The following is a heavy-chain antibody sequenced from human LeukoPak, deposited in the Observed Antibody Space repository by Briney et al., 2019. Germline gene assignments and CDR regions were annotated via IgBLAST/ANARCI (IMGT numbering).Heavy chain of an antibody. CDR2: IYYSGST. Sequence: SETLSLTCTVSGGSISSYYWSWIRQPPGKGPEWIGYIYYSGSTNYNSSLKSRVTISVDTSKNQFSLKLTPVTAADTAVYYCARHVSSSSWAYDSSAYAFDYWGQGTLVTVSS. J-gene: IGHJ4*02. CDR1: GGSISSYY. V-gene: IGHV4-59*08. D-gene: IGHD3-22*01. CDR3: ARHVSSSSWAYDSSAYAFDY.